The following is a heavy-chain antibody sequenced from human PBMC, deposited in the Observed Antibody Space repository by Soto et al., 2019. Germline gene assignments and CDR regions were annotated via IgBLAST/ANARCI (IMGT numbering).Heavy chain of an antibody. Sequence: ASVKVSCKASGYTFTSYAMHWVRQAPGQMLEWMGWINAGNGNTKYSQKFQGRVTITRDTSASTAYMELSSLRSEDTAVYYCARFCLFMVPGADAFDIRGLGTIVPVSS. D-gene: IGHD3-10*01. CDR2: INAGNGNT. CDR3: ARFCLFMVPGADAFDI. CDR1: GYTFTSYA. V-gene: IGHV1-3*01. J-gene: IGHJ3*02.